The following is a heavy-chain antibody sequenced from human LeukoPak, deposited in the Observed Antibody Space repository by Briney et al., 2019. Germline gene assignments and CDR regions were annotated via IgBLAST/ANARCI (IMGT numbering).Heavy chain of an antibody. CDR2: ITNSGGNT. Sequence: GGSLRLSCAASGFTFSRYAMTWVRQAPGKGLEWVSTITNSGGNTYYADSVKGRFTISRDNSENTLFLQMNSLRADDTAVYFCAKADTSGFYSPLGYWDQGSLVTVSS. CDR3: AKADTSGFYSPLGY. CDR1: GFTFSRYA. D-gene: IGHD3-22*01. V-gene: IGHV3-23*01. J-gene: IGHJ4*02.